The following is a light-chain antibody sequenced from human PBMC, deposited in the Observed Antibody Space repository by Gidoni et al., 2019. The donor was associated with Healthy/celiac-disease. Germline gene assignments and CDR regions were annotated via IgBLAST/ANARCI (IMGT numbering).Light chain of an antibody. CDR2: KDS. V-gene: IGLV3-1*01. CDR1: KLGDKY. J-gene: IGLJ2*01. CDR3: QAWDSSTAV. Sequence: SYALTLPPPVSVPPGQTASITCSGDKLGDKYACWYQQKPGQSPVLVIYKDSKRPSGIPERFSGSNSGNTATLTISGTQAMDEADYYCQAWDSSTAVFGGGTKLTVL.